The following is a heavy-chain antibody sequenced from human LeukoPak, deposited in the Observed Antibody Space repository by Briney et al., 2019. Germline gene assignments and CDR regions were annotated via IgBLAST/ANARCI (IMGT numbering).Heavy chain of an antibody. V-gene: IGHV4-39*01. CDR2: IYYSGST. Sequence: PSETLSLTCTVSGGSISSSSYYWGWIRQPPGKGLEWIGSIYYSGSTYYNPSLKSRFTISVDTSKNQFSLKLSSVTAADTAMYYCARLEMATTTFDYWGQGTLVTVSS. CDR3: ARLEMATTTFDY. D-gene: IGHD5-24*01. J-gene: IGHJ4*02. CDR1: GGSISSSSYY.